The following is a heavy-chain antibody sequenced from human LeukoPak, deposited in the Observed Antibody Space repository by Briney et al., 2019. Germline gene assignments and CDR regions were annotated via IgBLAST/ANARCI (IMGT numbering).Heavy chain of an antibody. CDR3: ATCFFVSGSYYMEY. V-gene: IGHV3-7*05. CDR2: IKPDGSEK. D-gene: IGHD1-26*01. J-gene: IGHJ4*02. CDR1: GFNFGSYW. Sequence: PGGSLRLSCAASGFNFGSYWMSWVRQAPGKGLGWVANIKPDGSEKYYVDSVKGRFTISRDNAKNSLYLQMNSLRAEDTAVYYCATCFFVSGSYYMEYWGQGTLVTVSS.